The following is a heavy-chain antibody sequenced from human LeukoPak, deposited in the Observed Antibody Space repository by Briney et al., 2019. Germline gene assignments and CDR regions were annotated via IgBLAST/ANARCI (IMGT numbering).Heavy chain of an antibody. CDR2: IYYSGST. J-gene: IGHJ3*02. CDR1: GGSISSGDYY. V-gene: IGHV4-30-4*08. Sequence: SETLSLTCTVSGGSISSGDYYWSWIRQPPGKGLEWIGYIYYSGSTYYNPSLKSRVTISVDTSKNQFSLKLSSVTAADTAVYYSASSRRYYYDSSGYYAFDIWGQGTMVTVSS. D-gene: IGHD3-22*01. CDR3: ASSRRYYYDSSGYYAFDI.